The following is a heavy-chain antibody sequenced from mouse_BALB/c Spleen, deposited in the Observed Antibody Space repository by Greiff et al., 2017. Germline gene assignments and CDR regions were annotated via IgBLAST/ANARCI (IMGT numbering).Heavy chain of an antibody. V-gene: IGHV14-4*02. CDR3: NSESTTSYGMDY. Sequence: VQLQQSGAELVRPGASVKLSCTASGFTFNDYYMHWVKQRPEQGLEWIGWINPENGDTEYAPKFQGKATMTADTSSNTAYLQLSSLTSEDTAVYYCNSESTTSYGMDYWGQGTSVTVSA. J-gene: IGHJ4*01. CDR2: INPENGDT. D-gene: IGHD1-1*01. CDR1: GFTFNDYY.